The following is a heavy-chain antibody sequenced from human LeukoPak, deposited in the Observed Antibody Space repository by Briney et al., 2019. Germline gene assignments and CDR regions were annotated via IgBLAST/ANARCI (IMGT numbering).Heavy chain of an antibody. D-gene: IGHD6-13*01. J-gene: IGHJ5*02. CDR3: ARHEPKTSSWYKWFDP. Sequence: SETLSLTCTVSGGSISSSNYYWGWIRQPPGKGLEWIGSIYYSGRTYYNPSLKSRVTISVDTSKNQFSLKLSSVTAADTAVYYCARHEPKTSSWYKWFDPWGQGTLVTVSS. CDR2: IYYSGRT. CDR1: GGSISSSNYY. V-gene: IGHV4-39*01.